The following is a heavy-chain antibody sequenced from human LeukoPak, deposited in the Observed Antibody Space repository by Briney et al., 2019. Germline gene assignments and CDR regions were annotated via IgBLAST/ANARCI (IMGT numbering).Heavy chain of an antibody. J-gene: IGHJ3*02. CDR1: GYTFTAYY. CDR3: ARLSSGWYDDFDI. D-gene: IGHD6-19*01. Sequence: ASVKVSCKASGYTFTAYYMHWVRQAPGQGLEWMGRINPNSGGTNYAQRFQGRVTMTRDTSISPAYMEMRRLKSDDTAVYYCARLSSGWYDDFDIWGQGTMVTVSS. V-gene: IGHV1-2*06. CDR2: INPNSGGT.